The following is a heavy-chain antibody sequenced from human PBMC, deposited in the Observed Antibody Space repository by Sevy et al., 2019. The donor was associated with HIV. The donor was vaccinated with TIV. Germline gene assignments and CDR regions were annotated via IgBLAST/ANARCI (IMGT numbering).Heavy chain of an antibody. V-gene: IGHV3-30*18. D-gene: IGHD4-17*01. Sequence: GGSLRLSCAASGFTFSSYGMHWVRQAPGKGLEWVAVISYDGSNKYYADSVKGRFTISRDNSKNTLYLQMNSLRAKDTAVYYCAKDQRYIYGDYPLLSYWGQGTLVTVSS. J-gene: IGHJ4*02. CDR2: ISYDGSNK. CDR1: GFTFSSYG. CDR3: AKDQRYIYGDYPLLSY.